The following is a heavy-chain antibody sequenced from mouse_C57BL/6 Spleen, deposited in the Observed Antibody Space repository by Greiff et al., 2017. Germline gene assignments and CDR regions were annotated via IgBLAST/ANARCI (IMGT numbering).Heavy chain of an antibody. CDR2: ISSGSSTI. Sequence: EVMLVESGGGLVKPGGSLKLSCAASGFTFSDYGMHWVRQAPEKGLGWVAYISSGSSTINYADTGKGRFTIPRDNAKNTLFLQMTSLRSEDTAMYYCARPSYGSSSYYAMDYWGQGTSVTVSS. CDR1: GFTFSDYG. V-gene: IGHV5-17*01. J-gene: IGHJ4*01. CDR3: ARPSYGSSSYYAMDY. D-gene: IGHD1-1*01.